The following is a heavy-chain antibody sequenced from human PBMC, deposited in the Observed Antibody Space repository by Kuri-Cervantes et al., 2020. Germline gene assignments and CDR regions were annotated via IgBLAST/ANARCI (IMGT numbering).Heavy chain of an antibody. D-gene: IGHD3-16*01. CDR2: ISGSSGYI. CDR3: ARDKRTRGTFDI. J-gene: IGHJ3*02. CDR1: GFTFSNAW. V-gene: IGHV3-21*01. Sequence: GESLKISCAASGFTFSNAWMSWVRQAPGKGLEWVSSISGSSGYIYYADSLKGRFTISRDNAKNSLFLQMNRLRVEDTAVYFCARDKRTRGTFDIWGQGTMVTVSS.